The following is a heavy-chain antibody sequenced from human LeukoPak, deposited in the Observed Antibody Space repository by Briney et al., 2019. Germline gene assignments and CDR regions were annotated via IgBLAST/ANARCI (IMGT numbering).Heavy chain of an antibody. D-gene: IGHD3-3*01. CDR3: ARDRMPALRFLEWSRGMDV. CDR1: GYTFTSYG. CDR2: ISAYNGNT. Sequence: GASVKVSCKASGYTFTSYGISWVRQAPGQGLEWMGWISAYNGNTNYAQKLQGRVTMTTDTSTSTAYMELRSLRSDDTAVYYCARDRMPALRFLEWSRGMDVWGQGTTVTVSS. J-gene: IGHJ6*02. V-gene: IGHV1-18*01.